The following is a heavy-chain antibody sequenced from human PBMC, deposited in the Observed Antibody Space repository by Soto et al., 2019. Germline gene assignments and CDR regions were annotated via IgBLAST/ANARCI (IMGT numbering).Heavy chain of an antibody. CDR1: GYTFTSYG. CDR3: ARLGGGSLSRHYYYYYMDV. V-gene: IGHV1-18*01. Sequence: QVQLVQSGAEVKKPGASVKVSCKASGYTFTSYGISWVRQAPGQGLEWMGWISAYNGNTNYAQKLQGRVTMTTDTSTSTPYMVLRSLRSDDTAVYYCARLGGGSLSRHYYYYYMDVWGKGTTVTVSS. D-gene: IGHD2-15*01. J-gene: IGHJ6*03. CDR2: ISAYNGNT.